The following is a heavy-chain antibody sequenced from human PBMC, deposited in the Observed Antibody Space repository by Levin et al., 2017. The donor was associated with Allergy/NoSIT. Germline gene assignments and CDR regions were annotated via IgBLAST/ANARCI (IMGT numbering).Heavy chain of an antibody. CDR2: IWYDGSNK. CDR1: GFTFSSYG. CDR3: ARYIRTGTTNYDYYGMDG. J-gene: IGHJ6*02. V-gene: IGHV3-33*01. Sequence: GGSLRLSCAASGFTFSSYGMHWVRQAPGKGLEWVAVIWYDGSNKYYADSVKGRFTISRDNSKNTLYLQMNSLRAEDTAVYYCARYIRTGTTNYDYYGMDGWGQGTTVTVSS. D-gene: IGHD1-7*01.